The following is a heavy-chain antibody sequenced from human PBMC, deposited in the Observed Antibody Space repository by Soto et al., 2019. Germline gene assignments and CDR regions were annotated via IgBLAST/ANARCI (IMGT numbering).Heavy chain of an antibody. CDR1: GYTFTSYA. Sequence: ASVKVSCKASGYTFTSYAMHWVRQAPGQRLEWMGWIDAGNGNTKYSQKFQGRVTITRDTSASTAYMELSSLRSEDTAVYYCARGPVYRGAFDIWGQGTMVTVSS. CDR3: ARGPVYRGAFDI. V-gene: IGHV1-3*01. D-gene: IGHD4-4*01. J-gene: IGHJ3*02. CDR2: IDAGNGNT.